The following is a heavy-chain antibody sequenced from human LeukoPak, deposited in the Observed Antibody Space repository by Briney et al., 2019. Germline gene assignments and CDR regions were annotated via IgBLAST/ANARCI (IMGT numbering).Heavy chain of an antibody. CDR2: ISDSGGS. Sequence: SETLSLTCSVSGGSVSSGISYWSWIRQPPGEGLKWIAYISDSGGSDYNPSLRGRVTISLDTSNNQFSLRLTSVTAADTAVYHCARVPAAGTGPDYWGQGTLVTVSS. CDR1: GGSVSSGISY. D-gene: IGHD6-13*01. V-gene: IGHV4-61*01. J-gene: IGHJ4*02. CDR3: ARVPAAGTGPDY.